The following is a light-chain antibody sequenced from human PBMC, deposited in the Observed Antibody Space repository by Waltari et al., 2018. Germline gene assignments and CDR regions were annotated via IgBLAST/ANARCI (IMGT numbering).Light chain of an antibody. CDR3: AAWDDRLNGLYV. Sequence: QSVLTQPPSVSGTPGQRVTIPCSGCSSTTGTNPAAWYQPLPGSAPKLLIYGNNQWPSGVPDRFSGSKSGTSASLAISGLQSEDEADYYCAAWDDRLNGLYVFGAGTKVTVL. J-gene: IGLJ1*01. CDR1: SSTTGTNP. V-gene: IGLV1-44*01. CDR2: GNN.